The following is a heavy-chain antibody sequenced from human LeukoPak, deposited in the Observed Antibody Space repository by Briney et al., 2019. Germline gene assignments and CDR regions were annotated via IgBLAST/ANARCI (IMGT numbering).Heavy chain of an antibody. CDR2: IYHSGST. Sequence: SETLSLTCAVSGYSISSGYYWGWIRQPPGKGLEWIGSIYHSGSTYYNPSLKSRATISVDTSKNQFSLKLSSVTAADTAVYYCASRIMITFGGVIAFDYRGQGTLVTVSS. J-gene: IGHJ4*02. CDR1: GYSISSGYY. V-gene: IGHV4-38-2*01. CDR3: ASRIMITFGGVIAFDY. D-gene: IGHD3-16*02.